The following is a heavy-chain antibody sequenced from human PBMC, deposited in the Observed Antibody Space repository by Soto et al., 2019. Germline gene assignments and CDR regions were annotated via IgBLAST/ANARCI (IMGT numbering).Heavy chain of an antibody. CDR3: VRGGDIVVVPAAPFDD. V-gene: IGHV3-7*04. Sequence: GGSLRLSCAASGFTFSSYWMSWVRQAPGKGLEWVANIKQDGSEKYYVDSVKGRFTISRDNAKNSLYLQMNSLRAEDTAVYYSVRGGDIVVVPAAPFDDWGQGTLVTVSS. D-gene: IGHD2-2*01. CDR1: GFTFSSYW. CDR2: IKQDGSEK. J-gene: IGHJ4*02.